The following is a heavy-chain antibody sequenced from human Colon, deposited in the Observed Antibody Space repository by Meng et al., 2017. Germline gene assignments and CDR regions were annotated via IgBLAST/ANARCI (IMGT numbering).Heavy chain of an antibody. D-gene: IGHD3-10*01. Sequence: QAQTHVSGPGLVWPSDTLSLTCNVSGVSVKSGIYYWNWIRQPPGKTLEWIGYIYSSGSTTYNPSLKSRVTISLDTPKNQFSLKLTSVTAADTAVYYCARDPSNRGAFFDPWGQGTLVTAPQ. V-gene: IGHV4-61*01. CDR1: GVSVKSGIYY. CDR3: ARDPSNRGAFFDP. J-gene: IGHJ5*02. CDR2: IYSSGST.